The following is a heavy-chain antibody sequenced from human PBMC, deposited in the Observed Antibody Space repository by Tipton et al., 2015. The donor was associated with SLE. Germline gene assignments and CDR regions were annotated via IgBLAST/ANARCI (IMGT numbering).Heavy chain of an antibody. CDR2: INHSGST. D-gene: IGHD3/OR15-3a*01. CDR1: GGSFSGYY. J-gene: IGHJ6*03. V-gene: IGHV4-34*01. CDR3: AKAPGLERDYYYYYFMDV. Sequence: TLSLTCAVYGGSFSGYYWNWIRQPPGKGLEWIGEINHSGSTNYNPSLKSRVTISVDTSKNQFSLKLSSVTAADTAVYYCAKAPGLERDYYYYYFMDVWGKGTTVTVSS.